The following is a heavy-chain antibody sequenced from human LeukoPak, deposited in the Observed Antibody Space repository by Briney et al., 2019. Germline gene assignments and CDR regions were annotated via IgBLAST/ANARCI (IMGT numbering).Heavy chain of an antibody. D-gene: IGHD3-3*01. CDR3: ARFLDKYYFDY. CDR2: IYYSGST. J-gene: IGHJ4*02. CDR1: GGSISSSSYS. V-gene: IGHV4-39*07. Sequence: SETLSLTCTVSGGSISSSSYSWGWIRQPPGKGLEWIGSIYYSGSTNYNPSLRSRVTISVDTSKNQFSLKLSSVTAADTAVYYCARFLDKYYFDYWGQGTLVTVSS.